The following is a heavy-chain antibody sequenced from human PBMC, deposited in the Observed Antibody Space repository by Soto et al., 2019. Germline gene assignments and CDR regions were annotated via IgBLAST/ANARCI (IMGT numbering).Heavy chain of an antibody. Sequence: QVQLVESGGGVVQPGRSLRLSCAASGFAFSSYGMHWVRQTPGKGLEWVALIWYDGSNKYYADSVKGRFTISRDNSKNTLYLQMHSLRAEDTAVYFCARAPPGVAGRYYFDFWCQGTLVTVSS. V-gene: IGHV3-33*01. D-gene: IGHD6-6*01. CDR1: GFAFSSYG. J-gene: IGHJ4*02. CDR2: IWYDGSNK. CDR3: ARAPPGVAGRYYFDF.